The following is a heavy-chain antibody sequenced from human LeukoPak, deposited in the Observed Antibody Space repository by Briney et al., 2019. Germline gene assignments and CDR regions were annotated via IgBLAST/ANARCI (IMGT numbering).Heavy chain of an antibody. CDR2: ISYDGSKK. Sequence: PGRSLRLSCAASGFTFSSYAMHWVRQAPGKGLEWVAVISYDGSKKYYADSVNGRFTISRDNSKNTLYLQMNSLRAEDTAVYYCARDDDYGDYVVDYWGQGTLVTVSS. CDR3: ARDDDYGDYVVDY. V-gene: IGHV3-30*04. D-gene: IGHD4-17*01. J-gene: IGHJ4*02. CDR1: GFTFSSYA.